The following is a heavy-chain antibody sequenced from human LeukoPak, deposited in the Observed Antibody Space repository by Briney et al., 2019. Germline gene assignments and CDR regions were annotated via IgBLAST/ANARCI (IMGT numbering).Heavy chain of an antibody. Sequence: SETLSLTCAVYGGSFSGYYWSWIRQPPGKGLEWIGEINHSGSTNYNPSLKSRVTISVDTSQNQFSLKLSSVTAADTAVYYCARLRTVVVVAADFDYWGQGTLVTVSS. D-gene: IGHD2-15*01. V-gene: IGHV4-34*01. CDR3: ARLRTVVVVAADFDY. J-gene: IGHJ4*02. CDR2: INHSGST. CDR1: GGSFSGYY.